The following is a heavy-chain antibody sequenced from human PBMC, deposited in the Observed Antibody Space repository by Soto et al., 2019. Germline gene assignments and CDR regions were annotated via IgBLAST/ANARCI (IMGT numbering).Heavy chain of an antibody. V-gene: IGHV2-5*01. CDR3: AYRVGSRGSCDF. CDR2: ISWNDDK. J-gene: IGHJ4*02. D-gene: IGHD6-25*01. CDR1: GFSLTTSGVS. Sequence: QITLKESGPTLVKPTQTLTLTCTFSGFSLTTSGVSVGWIRQPPGKALEWVAFISWNDDKRYSPSLKSRLTITKDNSKKQVALTMTDMDPVDTATYYCAYRVGSRGSCDFWGPGTLVTVSS.